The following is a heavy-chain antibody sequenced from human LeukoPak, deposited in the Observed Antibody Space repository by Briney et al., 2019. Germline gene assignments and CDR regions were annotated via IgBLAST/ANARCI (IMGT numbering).Heavy chain of an antibody. D-gene: IGHD6-19*01. Sequence: SQTLSLTCTVSGGSISSGSYYWSWIRQPAGKGLEWIGRIYTSGSTNYNPSLKSRVTISVDTSKNQFSLKLSSVTAADTAVYYCAREDSGWYAPFDYWGQGTLVTVSS. J-gene: IGHJ4*02. V-gene: IGHV4-61*02. CDR3: AREDSGWYAPFDY. CDR1: GGSISSGSYY. CDR2: IYTSGST.